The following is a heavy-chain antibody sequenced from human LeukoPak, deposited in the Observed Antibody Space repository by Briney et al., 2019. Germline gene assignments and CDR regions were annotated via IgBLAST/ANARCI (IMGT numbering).Heavy chain of an antibody. Sequence: GXTXXXYAMXWXRQAPGKGLEWVSAISGSGGSTYYADSVKGRFTISRDNSKNTLYLQMNSLRAEDTAVYYCAKYYDILTGRSYYYGMDVWGQGTAVTVSS. V-gene: IGHV3-23*01. J-gene: IGHJ6*02. CDR1: GXTXXXYA. CDR2: ISGSGGST. D-gene: IGHD3-9*01. CDR3: AKYYDILTGRSYYYGMDV.